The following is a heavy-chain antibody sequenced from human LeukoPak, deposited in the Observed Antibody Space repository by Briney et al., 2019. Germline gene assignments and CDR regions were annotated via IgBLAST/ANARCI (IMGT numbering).Heavy chain of an antibody. Sequence: PGGSLRLSCAASAFTFSNFWMTWVRQAPGKGLEWVAHINKDGGGKYYVDSVEGRFTISRDNSKNSLYLHMNGLRGDDTAVYFCARDRDYGGPGPFWDYWGQGTLVSVSS. D-gene: IGHD4-23*01. J-gene: IGHJ4*02. CDR1: AFTFSNFW. CDR2: INKDGGGK. V-gene: IGHV3-7*01. CDR3: ARDRDYGGPGPFWDY.